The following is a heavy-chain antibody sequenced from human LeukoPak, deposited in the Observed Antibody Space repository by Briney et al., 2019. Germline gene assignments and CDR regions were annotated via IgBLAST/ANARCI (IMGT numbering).Heavy chain of an antibody. D-gene: IGHD6-19*01. CDR1: GFIFRNYW. CDR2: IKEDGSEK. CDR3: ARGYSSGWYEENWFDP. J-gene: IGHJ5*02. Sequence: PGGSLRLSCAASGFIFRNYWMSWVRQAPGKGLEWVTNIKEDGSEKHYVDSAKGRFTISRDNTKNSLYLQMNSLRAEDTAVYYCARGYSSGWYEENWFDPWGQGTLVTVSS. V-gene: IGHV3-7*01.